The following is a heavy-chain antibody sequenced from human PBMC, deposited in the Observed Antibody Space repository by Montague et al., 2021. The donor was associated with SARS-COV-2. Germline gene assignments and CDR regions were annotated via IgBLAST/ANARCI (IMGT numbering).Heavy chain of an antibody. CDR3: ARTSKLRESTTGNYYYHAMDV. V-gene: IGHV4-34*01. D-gene: IGHD3-16*01. CDR1: GGSFSGYY. Sequence: SETLSLTCAVYGGSFSGYYWSWIRQPPGKGLEWIGEINHSGSTNYNPSLKSRVTISVDTSKNQFSLNMASVTAADTAVYYCARTSKLRESTTGNYYYHAMDVWGQGTTVTVSS. J-gene: IGHJ6*02. CDR2: INHSGST.